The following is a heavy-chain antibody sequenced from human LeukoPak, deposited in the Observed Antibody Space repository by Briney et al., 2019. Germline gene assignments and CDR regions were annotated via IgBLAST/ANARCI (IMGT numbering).Heavy chain of an antibody. J-gene: IGHJ4*02. CDR3: AKDLQEGSSGWHYRYFDY. V-gene: IGHV3-23*01. D-gene: IGHD6-19*01. Sequence: PGGSLRLSCAASGFTFSSYAMSWVRQAPGKGLEWVSSISGSGGSTYYADSVKGRFTISRDNSKITLYLQMNSLRAEDTAVYYCAKDLQEGSSGWHYRYFDYWGQGTLVTVSS. CDR1: GFTFSSYA. CDR2: ISGSGGST.